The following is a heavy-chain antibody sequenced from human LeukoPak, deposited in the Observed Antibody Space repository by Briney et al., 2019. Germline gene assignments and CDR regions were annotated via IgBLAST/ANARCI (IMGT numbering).Heavy chain of an antibody. D-gene: IGHD4-23*01. Sequence: GGSLRLSCAASGFSFSTHDMHWVRQVPGKGLEWVAFIWDDDSKKWYADSVKGRFTISRDNSKNTLYLQMNSLKVEDTALYYCAKFSPYGGNSYWGQGTLVTVSS. CDR2: IWDDDSKK. J-gene: IGHJ4*02. CDR1: GFSFSTHD. CDR3: AKFSPYGGNSY. V-gene: IGHV3-30*02.